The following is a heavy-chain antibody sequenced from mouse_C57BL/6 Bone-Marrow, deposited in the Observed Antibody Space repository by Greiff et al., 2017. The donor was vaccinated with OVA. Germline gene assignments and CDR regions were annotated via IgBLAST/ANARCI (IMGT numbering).Heavy chain of an antibody. Sequence: QVQLQQPGAELVKPGASVKLSCKASGYTFTSYWMQWVKQRPGQGLEWIGEIDPSGGYPKYNQKFKGKATLTVDTSSSTAYMQLSSLTSEDAAVYYCARRGLLGYDGDFDYWGQGTTLTVSS. CDR2: IDPSGGYP. D-gene: IGHD2-2*01. J-gene: IGHJ2*01. CDR3: ARRGLLGYDGDFDY. CDR1: GYTFTSYW. V-gene: IGHV1-50*01.